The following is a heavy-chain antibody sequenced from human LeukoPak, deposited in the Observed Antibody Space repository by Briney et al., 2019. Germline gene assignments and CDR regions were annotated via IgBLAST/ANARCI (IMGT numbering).Heavy chain of an antibody. V-gene: IGHV3-30*04. CDR3: TRAMYQLLLGLFDY. Sequence: PGRSLRLSCAASGFTFSSYAMHWVRQAPGKGLEWVAIISYDGNNKYYADSVKGRFTISRDNSKNTLYLQMNSLKTEDTAVYYCTRAMYQLLLGLFDYWGQGTLVTVSS. D-gene: IGHD2-2*01. CDR1: GFTFSSYA. J-gene: IGHJ4*02. CDR2: ISYDGNNK.